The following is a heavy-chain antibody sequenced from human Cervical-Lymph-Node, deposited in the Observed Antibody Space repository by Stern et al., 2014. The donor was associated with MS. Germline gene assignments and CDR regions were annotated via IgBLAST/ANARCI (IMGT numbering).Heavy chain of an antibody. CDR2: ISYDGSNK. D-gene: IGHD5-12*01. Sequence: QVQLVESGGGVVQPGRSLRLSCAASGFTFSSYAMHWVRQAPGKGLEWVAVISYDGSNKYYADSVKGRFTISRDNSKNTLYLQMNSLRAEDTAVYYCARGSYSGYANWFDPWGQGTLVTVSS. V-gene: IGHV3-30-3*01. CDR3: ARGSYSGYANWFDP. J-gene: IGHJ5*02. CDR1: GFTFSSYA.